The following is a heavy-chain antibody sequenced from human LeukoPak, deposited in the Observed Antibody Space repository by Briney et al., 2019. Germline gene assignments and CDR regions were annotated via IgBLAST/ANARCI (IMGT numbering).Heavy chain of an antibody. Sequence: GSLRLFCSASGFIFSCFLMSLVRQAPGKGLEGVANINQDGSEKYYVDSVKGRFTISRDNAKNSLYLQMNSLRAEDTAVYYCARDHAFSYYYYYMDVWGKGTTVTVSS. CDR3: ARDHAFSYYYYYMDV. D-gene: IGHD3-3*01. V-gene: IGHV3-7*01. J-gene: IGHJ6*03. CDR1: GFIFSCFL. CDR2: INQDGSEK.